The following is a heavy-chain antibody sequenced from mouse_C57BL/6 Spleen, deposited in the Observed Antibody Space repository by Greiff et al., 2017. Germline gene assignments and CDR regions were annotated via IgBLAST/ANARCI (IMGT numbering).Heavy chain of an antibody. D-gene: IGHD4-1*01. CDR2: IDPSDSET. CDR3: ARGNCGDY. V-gene: IGHV1-52*01. Sequence: QVQLQQPGAELVRPGSSVKLSCKASGYTFTSYWMHWVKQRPIQGLEWIGNIDPSDSETHYNQKFKDKATLTVDKSSNTAYMQLSSLTAEDSAVYYCARGNCGDYWGQGTTLTVSS. J-gene: IGHJ2*01. CDR1: GYTFTSYW.